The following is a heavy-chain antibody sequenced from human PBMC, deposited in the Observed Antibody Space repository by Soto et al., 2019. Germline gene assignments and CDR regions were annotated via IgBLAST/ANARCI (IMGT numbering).Heavy chain of an antibody. V-gene: IGHV3-23*01. CDR1: GFTFNNYA. CDR3: AKDALGDYFYYGMDV. CDR2: ISDSGGRT. J-gene: IGHJ6*02. Sequence: VQLLESGGGLVQPGGSLRLSCAVSGFTFNNYAMNWVRQAPGKGLEWVSSISDSGGRTYYADSVKGRFTISRDNSKNTLYLQVNSLRAEDTAIYYCAKDALGDYFYYGMDVWGQGTTVTVSS.